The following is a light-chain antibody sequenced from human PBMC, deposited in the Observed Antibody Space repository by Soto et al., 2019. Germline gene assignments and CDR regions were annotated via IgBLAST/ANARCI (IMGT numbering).Light chain of an antibody. V-gene: IGKV3-15*01. CDR3: QQYGSRSWT. CDR1: QSVSSK. Sequence: ELAITRSPATLSVSPGERATLSCRASQSVSSKLAWYQQKPGQAPRLLIYYASTMATGIPARFSGSGSWTEFSLTIIRLEPEDFAVEYCQQYGSRSWTFGQGTKVDIK. CDR2: YAS. J-gene: IGKJ1*01.